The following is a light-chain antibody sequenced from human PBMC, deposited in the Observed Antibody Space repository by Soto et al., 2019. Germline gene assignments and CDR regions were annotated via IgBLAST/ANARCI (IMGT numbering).Light chain of an antibody. CDR1: SSNIGTNA. CDR2: NNN. J-gene: IGLJ1*01. Sequence: QSALTQPPSASRTPGQRVTISYSGRSSNIGTNAVNWYQQLPGTAPKLLIYNNNQRPSGVPDRFSGSKSGTSAALAISGLQFEDEADYYCAAWDDSLNGYVFGTGTKVTVL. CDR3: AAWDDSLNGYV. V-gene: IGLV1-44*01.